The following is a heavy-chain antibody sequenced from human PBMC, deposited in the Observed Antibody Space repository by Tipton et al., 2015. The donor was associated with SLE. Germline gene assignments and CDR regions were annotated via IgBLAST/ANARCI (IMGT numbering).Heavy chain of an antibody. CDR3: AREDYYYMDV. Sequence: TLSLTCTVSGASISSGSYHWNWIRQPAGKGLEWIGRIYTSGSTNYNPSLKSRVTISVDTSKNQFSLKLSSVTAADTAVYYCAREDYYYMDVWGKGTTVTVSS. J-gene: IGHJ6*03. V-gene: IGHV4-61*02. CDR2: IYTSGST. CDR1: GASISSGSYH.